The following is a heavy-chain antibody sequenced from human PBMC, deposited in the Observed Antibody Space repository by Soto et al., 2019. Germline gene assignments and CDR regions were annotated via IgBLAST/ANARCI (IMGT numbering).Heavy chain of an antibody. CDR2: IYSGGST. J-gene: IGHJ1*01. CDR1: GFTVSSNY. D-gene: IGHD6-13*01. CDR3: ARGVGGIGIAAAGTGYFQH. Sequence: GGSLRLSCAASGFTVSSNYMSWVRQAPGKGLEWVSVIYSGGSTYYADSVKGRFTISRDNSKNTLYLQMNSLRAEDTAVYYCARGVGGIGIAAAGTGYFQHWGQGTLVTVSS. V-gene: IGHV3-66*02.